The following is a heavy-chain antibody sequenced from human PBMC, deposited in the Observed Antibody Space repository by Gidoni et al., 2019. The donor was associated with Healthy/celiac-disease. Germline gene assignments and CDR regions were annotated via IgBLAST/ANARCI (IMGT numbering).Heavy chain of an antibody. D-gene: IGHD6-19*01. Sequence: QLQLQESGTGLVKPSAPLSLTCTVSGGSISRSSYYWGWIRQPPGRGLEWIGSIYYSGSTYYNPSLKSRVTISVDTSKNQFSLKLSSVTAADTAVDYCARHDGIAVAGTVNWFDPWGQGTLVTVSS. V-gene: IGHV4-39*01. CDR3: ARHDGIAVAGTVNWFDP. CDR2: IYYSGST. J-gene: IGHJ5*02. CDR1: GGSISRSSYY.